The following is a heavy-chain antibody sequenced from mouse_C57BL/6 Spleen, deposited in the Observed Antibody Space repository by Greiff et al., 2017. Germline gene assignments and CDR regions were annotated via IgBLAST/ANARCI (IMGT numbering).Heavy chain of an antibody. V-gene: IGHV1-15*01. J-gene: IGHJ4*01. Sequence: VQVVESGAELVRPGASVTLSCKASGYTFTDYEMHWVKQTPVHGLEWIGAIDPETGGTAYNQKFKGKAILTADKSSSTAYMELRSLTSEDSAVYYCTRRGTEKAMDYWGQGTSVTVSS. CDR3: TRRGTEKAMDY. CDR2: IDPETGGT. D-gene: IGHD2-14*01. CDR1: GYTFTDYE.